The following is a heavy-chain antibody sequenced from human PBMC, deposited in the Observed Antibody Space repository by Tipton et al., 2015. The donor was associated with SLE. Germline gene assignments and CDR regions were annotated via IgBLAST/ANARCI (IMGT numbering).Heavy chain of an antibody. D-gene: IGHD7-27*01. Sequence: TLSLTCTVSGGSISSGSYYWSWIRQPPGKGLEWIGEINHSGSTNYNPSLKSRVTISVDTSKNQFSLKLSSVTAADTAVYYCARGDTGDDYFDNWGQGTLVTVSS. CDR2: INHSGST. CDR3: ARGDTGDDYFDN. CDR1: GGSISSGSYY. V-gene: IGHV4-39*07. J-gene: IGHJ4*02.